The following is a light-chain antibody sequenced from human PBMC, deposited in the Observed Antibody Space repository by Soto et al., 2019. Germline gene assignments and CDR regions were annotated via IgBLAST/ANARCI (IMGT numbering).Light chain of an antibody. CDR1: QSISNY. CDR3: QQSYSTVT. J-gene: IGKJ2*01. V-gene: IGKV1-39*01. CDR2: AAS. Sequence: DIHMTQSPSSLSASVGDRVTITCRASQSISNYLNWYQQKPGKAPKLLIYAASSLQSGVPSRFSGSGSGTDFTLTISSLQPEDFATYYCQQSYSTVTFAQGTKVDIK.